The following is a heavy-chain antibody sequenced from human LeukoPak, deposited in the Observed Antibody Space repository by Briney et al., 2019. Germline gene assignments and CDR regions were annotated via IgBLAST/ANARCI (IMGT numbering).Heavy chain of an antibody. CDR3: ARSSTVVTTYGMDV. CDR2: IYYSGST. V-gene: IGHV4-61*01. Sequence: KPSETLSLTCTVSGGSVSSGSYYWSWIRQPPGKGLEWIGYIYYSGSTNYNPSLKSRVTISVDTSKNQFSLKLSSVTAADTAVYYCARSSTVVTTYGMDVWGQGTTVTVSS. D-gene: IGHD4-23*01. J-gene: IGHJ6*02. CDR1: GGSVSSGSYY.